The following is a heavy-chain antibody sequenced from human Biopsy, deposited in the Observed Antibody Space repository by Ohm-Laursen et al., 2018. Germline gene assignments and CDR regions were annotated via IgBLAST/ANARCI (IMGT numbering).Heavy chain of an antibody. J-gene: IGHJ1*01. CDR1: GGTFSNYG. CDR2: NIPILGTG. D-gene: IGHD3-9*01. CDR3: ATKLTGYFHH. Sequence: SSVKVSCKVPGGTFSNYGVNWVRQAPGQGLEWLGGNIPILGTGNYAQKFQDRVTVAADTSTSAANMELRSLRSDDTAVYYCATKLTGYFHHWGQGTLVIVSS. V-gene: IGHV1-69*06.